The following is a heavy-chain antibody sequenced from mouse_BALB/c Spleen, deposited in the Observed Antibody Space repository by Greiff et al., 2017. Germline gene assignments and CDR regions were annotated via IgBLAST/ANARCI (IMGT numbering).Heavy chain of an antibody. CDR1: GFTFSSYG. Sequence: EVQRVESGGDLVKPGGSLKLSCAASGFTFSSYGMSWVRQTPDKRLEWVATISSGGSYTYYPDSVKGRFTISRDNAKNTLYLQMSSLKSEDTAMYYCARPDGGSSPVFAYWGQGTLVTVSA. D-gene: IGHD1-1*01. J-gene: IGHJ3*01. V-gene: IGHV5-6*01. CDR3: ARPDGGSSPVFAY. CDR2: ISSGGSYT.